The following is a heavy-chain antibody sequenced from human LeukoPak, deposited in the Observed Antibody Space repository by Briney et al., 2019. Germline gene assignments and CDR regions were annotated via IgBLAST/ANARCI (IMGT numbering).Heavy chain of an antibody. CDR2: IYNSGST. Sequence: PSETLSLTCTVSGGSIISANYYWGWIRQPPGKGLEWIGSIYNSGSTYYNPSLKSRVTISVDTSKNQFSLKLSSVTAADTALYYCTREQWLAYGMDVWGQGTTVTVS. CDR3: TREQWLAYGMDV. CDR1: GGSIISANYY. V-gene: IGHV4-39*07. J-gene: IGHJ6*02. D-gene: IGHD6-19*01.